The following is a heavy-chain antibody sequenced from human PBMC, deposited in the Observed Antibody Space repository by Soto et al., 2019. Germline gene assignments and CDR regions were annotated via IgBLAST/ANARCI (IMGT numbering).Heavy chain of an antibody. D-gene: IGHD2-2*01. CDR2: IIPILDMV. J-gene: IGHJ5*02. Sequence: QVQLVQAGAEVKKPGSSVNVSCKASGGTFSTYSIGWVRHAPGQGLEWMGRIIPILDMVNYAQKFHDRVTSTEDKSTNRAYMGLSSLRSDDTAVYYCARGFAVVPAPDSGLTWFDPWGQGTLVTVSS. V-gene: IGHV1-69*02. CDR1: GGTFSTYS. CDR3: ARGFAVVPAPDSGLTWFDP.